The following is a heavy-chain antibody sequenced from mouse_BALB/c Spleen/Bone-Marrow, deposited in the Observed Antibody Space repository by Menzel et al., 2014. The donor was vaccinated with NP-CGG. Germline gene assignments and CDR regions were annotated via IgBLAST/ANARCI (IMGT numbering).Heavy chain of an antibody. D-gene: IGHD1-1*02. V-gene: IGHV1-62-2*01. Sequence: VQLLQSGAELVKPGASVKLSCKASGYTFTEYIIHWVKQRSGQGLEWFGWFYPGSGSIKYNEKFKDKATLTADKSSSTVYMELSRLTSKDTAICCCARFEFYGGSDYYAMDYWGQGTTVTVSS. CDR2: FYPGSGSI. J-gene: IGHJ4*01. CDR3: ARFEFYGGSDYYAMDY. CDR1: GYTFTEYI.